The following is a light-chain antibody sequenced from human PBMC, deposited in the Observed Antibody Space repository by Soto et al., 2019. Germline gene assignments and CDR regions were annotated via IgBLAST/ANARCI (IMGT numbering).Light chain of an antibody. CDR2: DAS. Sequence: ENVLTQSPATLSLSPGDTGTLSCGATQSLRNYLAWYQQKLGQAPRLLIYDASKRATGIPARFSGSGSGTDFTLTISSLEPEDFAVYFCQQRSDWPPTFGQGTRLEIK. CDR1: QSLRNY. CDR3: QQRSDWPPT. J-gene: IGKJ5*01. V-gene: IGKV3-11*01.